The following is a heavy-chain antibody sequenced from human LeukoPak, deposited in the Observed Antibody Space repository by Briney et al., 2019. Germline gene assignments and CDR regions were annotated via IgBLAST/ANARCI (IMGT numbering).Heavy chain of an antibody. V-gene: IGHV4-59*11. CDR2: ISYIGST. D-gene: IGHD4-17*01. J-gene: IGHJ3*02. Sequence: SETLSLTCAVSADSFSSHYWTWIRQPPGKGLEWIGYISYIGSTNYNPSLKSRVTISIDTSKNQFSLKLTSVTAADMAVYYCARDLVTVTKGFDIWGQGTMVSVSS. CDR3: ARDLVTVTKGFDI. CDR1: ADSFSSHY.